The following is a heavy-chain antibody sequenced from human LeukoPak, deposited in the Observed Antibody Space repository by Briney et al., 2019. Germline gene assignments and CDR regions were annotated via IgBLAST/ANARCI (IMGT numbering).Heavy chain of an antibody. J-gene: IGHJ5*02. Sequence: GVSLTLSCVPSVLILSTFCMNWVRHTPGKAREWVAIIKKDGSEKLYVDSVRGRFTISRDNAKNSLYLHMNRLRADDTAVYYCAGGTGWLPESWGQGTPVIVCS. V-gene: IGHV3-7*01. CDR3: AGGTGWLPES. CDR2: IKKDGSEK. D-gene: IGHD5-12*01. CDR1: VLILSTFC.